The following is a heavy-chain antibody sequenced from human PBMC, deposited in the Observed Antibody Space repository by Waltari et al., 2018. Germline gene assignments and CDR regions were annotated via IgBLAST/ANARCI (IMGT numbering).Heavy chain of an antibody. D-gene: IGHD1-26*01. CDR3: ARSGVGASDY. Sequence: QLQLQESGPGLVKPSETLSLTCTVSGGSISSSSYYWGWIRQPPGKGLEWIGSIYYSGSTYYNPSIKSRVTISVDTSKNQFSLKLSSVTAADTAVYYCARSGVGASDYWGQGTLVTVSS. V-gene: IGHV4-39*07. J-gene: IGHJ4*02. CDR2: IYYSGST. CDR1: GGSISSSSYY.